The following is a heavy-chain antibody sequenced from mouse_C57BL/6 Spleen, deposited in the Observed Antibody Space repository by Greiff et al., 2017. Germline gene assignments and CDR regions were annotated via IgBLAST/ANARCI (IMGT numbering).Heavy chain of an antibody. CDR3: ASSGITTAFDY. V-gene: IGHV1-59*01. Sequence: ESGAELVRPGTSVKVSCKASGYTFTSYWMHWVKQRPGQGLEWIGVIDPSDSYTNYNQKFKGKATLTADTSSSSAYMQLSSLTSEDSAVYYCASSGITTAFDYWGQGTTLTVSS. CDR1: GYTFTSYW. D-gene: IGHD1-2*01. J-gene: IGHJ2*01. CDR2: IDPSDSYT.